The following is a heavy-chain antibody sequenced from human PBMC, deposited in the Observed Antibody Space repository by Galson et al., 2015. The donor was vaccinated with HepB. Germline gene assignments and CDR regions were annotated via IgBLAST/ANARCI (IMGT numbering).Heavy chain of an antibody. CDR1: GFTFSSYA. D-gene: IGHD2-21*02. CDR3: ARDARLSQYFDL. J-gene: IGHJ2*01. CDR2: ISYDGSNK. Sequence: SLRLSCAASGFTFSSYAMHWVRQAPGKGLEWVAVISYDGSNKYYADSVKGRFTISRDNSKNTLYLQMNSLRAEDTAVYYCARDARLSQYFDLWGRGTLVTVSS. V-gene: IGHV3-30*04.